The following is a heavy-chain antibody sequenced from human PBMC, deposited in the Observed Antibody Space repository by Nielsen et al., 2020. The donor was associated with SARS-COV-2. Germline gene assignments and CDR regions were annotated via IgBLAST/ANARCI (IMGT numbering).Heavy chain of an antibody. V-gene: IGHV3-48*03. J-gene: IGHJ4*02. CDR1: GFPFSSYE. Sequence: GESLKISCAASGFPFSSYEMNWVRQAPGKALEWLSYIGGNGRNIFYADSVKGRFTISRDNAKNSLYLQMNGLRDEDTALYSCLRDFGGYWGQGTLVTVSS. D-gene: IGHD3-10*01. CDR3: LRDFGGY. CDR2: IGGNGRNI.